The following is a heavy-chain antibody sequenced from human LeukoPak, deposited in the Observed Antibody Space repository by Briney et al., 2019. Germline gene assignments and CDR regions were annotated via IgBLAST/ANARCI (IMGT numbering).Heavy chain of an antibody. CDR2: TYYRSKLYN. Sequence: SQTLSLTCAISGDSASSNSAAWNWIRQSPSRGLEWLGRTYYRSKLYNDYAVSVKSRITINPDTSKNQFSLQLNSVTPEDTAVYYCAREKVEGGYCSGGSCYFYYYYYMDVWGKGTTVTVSS. D-gene: IGHD2-15*01. CDR1: GDSASSNSAA. CDR3: AREKVEGGYCSGGSCYFYYYYYMDV. V-gene: IGHV6-1*01. J-gene: IGHJ6*03.